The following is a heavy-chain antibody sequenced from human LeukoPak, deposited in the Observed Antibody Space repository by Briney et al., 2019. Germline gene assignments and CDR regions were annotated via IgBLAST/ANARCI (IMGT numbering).Heavy chain of an antibody. CDR2: TYYSGST. CDR3: ARGTYSSGWYDRVY. Sequence: PSETLSLTCTVSGGSISSYYWSWIRQPPGKGLEWIGYTYYSGSTNYNPSLKSRVTISVDTSKNQFSLKLSSVTAADTAVYYCARGTYSSGWYDRVYWGQGTLVTVSS. J-gene: IGHJ4*02. V-gene: IGHV4-59*01. D-gene: IGHD6-19*01. CDR1: GGSISSYY.